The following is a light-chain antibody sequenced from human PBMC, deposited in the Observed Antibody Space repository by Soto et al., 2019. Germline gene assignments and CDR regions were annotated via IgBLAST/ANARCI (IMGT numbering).Light chain of an antibody. CDR1: SRDVGGFDY. Sequence: QSVLTQPRSVSGSPGQSVTISCTGTSRDVGGFDYVSWYQQHPGKVTTLIIYDVAQRPSGVPESFSGFKSGNTASLTISGLDPGDEADYYCCSYAGIHTYVFGTGTKVTVL. V-gene: IGLV2-11*01. J-gene: IGLJ1*01. CDR2: DVA. CDR3: CSYAGIHTYV.